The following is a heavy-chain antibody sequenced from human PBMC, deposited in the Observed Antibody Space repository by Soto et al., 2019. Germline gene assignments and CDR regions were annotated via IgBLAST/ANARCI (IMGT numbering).Heavy chain of an antibody. CDR3: ARAPRYYDILTGPVVGSFDH. D-gene: IGHD3-9*01. Sequence: GASVKVSCKASGYTFTSYGISWVRQAPGQGLEWMGWISAYNGNTNYAQKLQGRVTMTTDTSTSTAYMEMRSLRSDDTAVYYCARAPRYYDILTGPVVGSFDHWGQGTLVTVS. V-gene: IGHV1-18*01. J-gene: IGHJ4*02. CDR2: ISAYNGNT. CDR1: GYTFTSYG.